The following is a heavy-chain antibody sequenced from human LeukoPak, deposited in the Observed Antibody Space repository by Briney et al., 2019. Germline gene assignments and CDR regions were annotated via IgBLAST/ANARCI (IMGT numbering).Heavy chain of an antibody. CDR2: IYSVGHT. CDR3: ARGLSHCSGASCSFT. V-gene: IGHV3-53*01. CDR1: GFIVSNNY. Sequence: GGSLRLSCAASGFIVSNNYMSWVRQAPGKGLEWVSVIYSVGHTYHADSVKGRFTISRDNSKNTLYLQMNGLRAEDTAVYYCARGLSHCSGASCSFTWGQGTLVTVSP. D-gene: IGHD2-15*01. J-gene: IGHJ5*02.